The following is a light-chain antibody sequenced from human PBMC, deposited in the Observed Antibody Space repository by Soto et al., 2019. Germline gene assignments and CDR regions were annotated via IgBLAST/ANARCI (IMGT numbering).Light chain of an antibody. Sequence: QSVLTQPPSVSAAPGQKVTISCSGSSSNIGNNYVSWYQQLPGTAPKLLIYDTNKRPSGIPDRFSGSKSGTSATLGITGRQTGDEADYYCGTWDSSLSAGVFGGGTKRTVL. V-gene: IGLV1-51*01. CDR3: GTWDSSLSAGV. CDR1: SSNIGNNY. J-gene: IGLJ2*01. CDR2: DTN.